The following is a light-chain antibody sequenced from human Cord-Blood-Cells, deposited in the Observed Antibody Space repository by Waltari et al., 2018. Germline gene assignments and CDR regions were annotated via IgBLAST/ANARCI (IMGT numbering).Light chain of an antibody. CDR2: KVF. CDR3: MQGTHWPVSPPLT. J-gene: IGKJ4*01. Sequence: DVVMTQSPLSLPVTLGQPASISCRSSQSLVYSDGNTSLNWFQQRPGQSPRRLIYKVFNWDSGVPDRFRGSGSGTDFTLEISRVKAEDVGVYYCMQGTHWPVSPPLTFGGGTKVEIK. V-gene: IGKV2D-30*01. CDR1: QSLVYSDGNTS.